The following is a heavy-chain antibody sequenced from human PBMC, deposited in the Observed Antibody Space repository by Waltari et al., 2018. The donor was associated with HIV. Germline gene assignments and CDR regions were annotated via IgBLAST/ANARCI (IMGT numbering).Heavy chain of an antibody. CDR1: AGSISSGSYY. Sequence: QVQLQESGPGLVKPSQTLSLTCTVSAGSISSGSYYWSWIRQPAGKGLECIGRIYTSGSTNYNPSLKSRFTISVDTSKNQFSLKLSSVTAADTAVYYCARDGEGMDVWGQGTTVTVSS. J-gene: IGHJ6*02. V-gene: IGHV4-61*02. D-gene: IGHD3-10*01. CDR2: IYTSGST. CDR3: ARDGEGMDV.